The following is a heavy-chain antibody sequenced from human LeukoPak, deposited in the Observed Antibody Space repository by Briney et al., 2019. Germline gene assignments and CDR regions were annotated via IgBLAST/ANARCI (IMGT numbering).Heavy chain of an antibody. D-gene: IGHD6-19*01. CDR1: GFTFSSYA. V-gene: IGHV3-48*02. CDR3: ARTLTGMAVAGPKGFDY. Sequence: GGSLRLSCAASGFTFSSYAMSWVRQAPGKGLEWVSYISTSSGTIHYADSVKGRFTISRDNAKNSLYLQMNSLRDEDTAVYYCARTLTGMAVAGPKGFDYWGQGSLVTVSS. J-gene: IGHJ4*02. CDR2: ISTSSGTI.